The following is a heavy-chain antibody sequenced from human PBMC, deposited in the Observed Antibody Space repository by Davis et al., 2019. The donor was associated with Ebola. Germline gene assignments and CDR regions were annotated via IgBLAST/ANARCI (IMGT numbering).Heavy chain of an antibody. CDR1: GFTFSSYS. V-gene: IGHV3-48*02. CDR3: ARDLLEPLYYYYGMDV. D-gene: IGHD1-1*01. CDR2: ISSSSTTK. Sequence: LTCAASGFTFSSYSMNWVRQAPGKGLEWVSSISSSSTTKYYADSVKGRFTISRDNAKNSLYLQMNSLRDEDTAVYYCARDLLEPLYYYYGMDVWGQGTTVTVSS. J-gene: IGHJ6*02.